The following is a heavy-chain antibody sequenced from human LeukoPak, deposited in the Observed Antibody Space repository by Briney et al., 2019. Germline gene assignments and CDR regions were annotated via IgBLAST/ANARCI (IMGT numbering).Heavy chain of an antibody. Sequence: GKSLRLSCAASGFTFSSYSMNWVRQAPGKGLEWVSSISSSSSYIYYADSVKGRFTISRDNAKNSLYLQMNSLRAEDTAVYYCARDIPLSYCSGGSCYGDYYYYGMDVWGQGTTVTVSS. J-gene: IGHJ6*02. CDR1: GFTFSSYS. CDR2: ISSSSSYI. V-gene: IGHV3-21*01. CDR3: ARDIPLSYCSGGSCYGDYYYYGMDV. D-gene: IGHD2-15*01.